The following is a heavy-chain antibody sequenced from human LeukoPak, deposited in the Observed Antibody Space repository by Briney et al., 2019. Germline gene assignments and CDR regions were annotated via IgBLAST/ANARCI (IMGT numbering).Heavy chain of an antibody. CDR3: ARENYDILTGYYYGMDV. CDR1: GFTFSSSA. CDR2: ISYDGSNK. Sequence: PGGSLRLSCAASGFTFSSSAMHWVRQAPGKGLEWVAVISYDGSNKYYADSVKGRFTISRDNSKNTLYLQMNSLRAEDTAVYYCARENYDILTGYYYGMDVWGQGTTVTVSS. V-gene: IGHV3-30-3*01. D-gene: IGHD3-9*01. J-gene: IGHJ6*02.